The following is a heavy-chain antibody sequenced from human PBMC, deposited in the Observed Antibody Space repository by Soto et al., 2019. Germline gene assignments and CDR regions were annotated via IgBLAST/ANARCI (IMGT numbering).Heavy chain of an antibody. CDR3: ARDIRGYSRAFDF. Sequence: PSETLSLTCTVSGDSVTSDNYYWTWIRPPPGKGLEWIGYVYSSGTTNYNPSLKSRVTISLDTSRNQFSLKLTSVTAADTALYYCARDIRGYSRAFDFWGQGTLVTVSS. CDR1: GDSVTSDNYY. V-gene: IGHV4-61*01. CDR2: VYSSGTT. J-gene: IGHJ4*02. D-gene: IGHD5-12*01.